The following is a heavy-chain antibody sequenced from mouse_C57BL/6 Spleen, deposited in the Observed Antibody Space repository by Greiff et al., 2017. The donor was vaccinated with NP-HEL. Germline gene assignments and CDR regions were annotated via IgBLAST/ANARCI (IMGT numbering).Heavy chain of an antibody. CDR1: GYAFSSSW. Sequence: QVQLKQSGPELVKPGASVKISCKASGYAFSSSWMNWVKQRPGKGLEWIGRIYPGDGDTNYNGKFKGKATLTADKSSSTAYMQLSSLTSEDSAVYVCARNAYYDYAAMDYWGQGTSVTVSS. CDR2: IYPGDGDT. V-gene: IGHV1-82*01. D-gene: IGHD2-4*01. CDR3: ARNAYYDYAAMDY. J-gene: IGHJ4*01.